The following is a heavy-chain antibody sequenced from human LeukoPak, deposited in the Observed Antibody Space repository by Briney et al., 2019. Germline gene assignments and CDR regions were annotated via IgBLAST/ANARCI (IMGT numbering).Heavy chain of an antibody. D-gene: IGHD2-2*01. V-gene: IGHV3-23*01. CDR1: GFTFRSYG. CDR2: ISGSGDST. CDR3: AKSFRSTSLDY. J-gene: IGHJ4*02. Sequence: GGSLRLSCAASGFTFRSYGMTWVSQAPGKGLEWVSAISGSGDSTYYADSVKGRFTISRDNSRNTLYLQMNSLRAGDTAVYYCAKSFRSTSLDYWGQGTLVTVSS.